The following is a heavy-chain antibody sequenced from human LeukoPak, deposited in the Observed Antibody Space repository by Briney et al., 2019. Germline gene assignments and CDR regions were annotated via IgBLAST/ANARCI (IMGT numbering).Heavy chain of an antibody. J-gene: IGHJ4*02. Sequence: PGGSLTLSCAASGFTFSSYEMNWVRQPPGRGLEWVAYISSIGSSIYYIDSVKGRFIISRDNAKNSLFLQMNSLRAEDTAVYYCARRGYYDTSGYLFDDWGQGTLVTVSS. CDR2: ISSIGSSI. V-gene: IGHV3-48*03. D-gene: IGHD3-22*01. CDR1: GFTFSSYE. CDR3: ARRGYYDTSGYLFDD.